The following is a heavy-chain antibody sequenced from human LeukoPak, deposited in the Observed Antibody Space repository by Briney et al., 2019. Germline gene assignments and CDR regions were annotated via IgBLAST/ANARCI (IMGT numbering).Heavy chain of an antibody. J-gene: IGHJ4*02. CDR1: GYTFTSYG. Sequence: ASVKVSCKASGYTFTSYGISWVRQAPGQGLEWMGWISAYNGNTNYAQKLQGRVTMTTDTSTSTAYMELRSLRSDDTAVYHCARGPVLRLVATISYDYWGQGTLVTVSS. V-gene: IGHV1-18*01. CDR2: ISAYNGNT. CDR3: ARGPVLRLVATISYDY. D-gene: IGHD5-12*01.